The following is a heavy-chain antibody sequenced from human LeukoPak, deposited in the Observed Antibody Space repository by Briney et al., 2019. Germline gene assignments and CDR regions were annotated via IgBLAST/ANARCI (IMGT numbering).Heavy chain of an antibody. J-gene: IGHJ2*01. V-gene: IGHV5-51*01. CDR2: IYPDDSDT. Sequence: GESLKISCKGSGYSFTSYWIGWVRQMPGKGLEWMGIIYPDDSDTTYSPSFQGQVTISADKSISTAYLQWSSLTASDTAMYFCARLHYYDTSGYYGWYFDLWGQGTLVTVSS. CDR3: ARLHYYDTSGYYGWYFDL. CDR1: GYSFTSYW. D-gene: IGHD3-22*01.